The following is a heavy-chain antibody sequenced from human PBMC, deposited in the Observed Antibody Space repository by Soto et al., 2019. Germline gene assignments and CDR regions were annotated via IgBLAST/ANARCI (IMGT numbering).Heavy chain of an antibody. V-gene: IGHV1-46*01. CDR1: GYTFTSYY. J-gene: IGHJ6*01. CDR3: ARPGVVARDGYYGMDV. D-gene: IGHD2-15*01. Sequence: QVQLVQSGAEVKKPGASVKVSCKASGYTFTSYYMHWVRQAPGQGLEWMGIINPSGGSTSYAQKFPGIVTMARDTATSSVYMELSGVRSEETAGYYGARPGVVARDGYYGMDVGGQGTTVIVSS. CDR2: INPSGGST.